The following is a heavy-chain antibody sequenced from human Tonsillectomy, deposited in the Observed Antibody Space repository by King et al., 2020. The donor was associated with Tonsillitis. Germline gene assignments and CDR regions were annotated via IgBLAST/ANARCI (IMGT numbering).Heavy chain of an antibody. J-gene: IGHJ4*02. V-gene: IGHV4-59*01. CDR3: ARGRRGDSGGYYKNLYWNY. D-gene: IGHD3-22*01. CDR2: SYYSGST. Sequence: VQLQESGPGLVKPSETLSRTRTVSGGSFSSYYCSWIRQPPGKGMRGIEYSYYSGSTNSNPSLISRVTISVETSKNQISLRLSSVTAADTAVYYCARGRRGDSGGYYKNLYWNYWGQGTLVTVSS. CDR1: GGSFSSYY.